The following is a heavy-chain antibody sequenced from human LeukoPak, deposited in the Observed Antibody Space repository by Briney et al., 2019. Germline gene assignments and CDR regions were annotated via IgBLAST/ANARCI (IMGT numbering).Heavy chain of an antibody. CDR1: AFAFSAYE. CDR3: TTLGYHLDS. Sequence: GGSLRLSCAASAFAFSAYEMNWVRQAPGKGLEWVSYIAGSDTRTYYADSVKGRFTIFRDNTKNSLYLQMNSLRVEDTGLYCTTLGYHLDSWGQGTLVTVSS. CDR2: IAGSDTRT. D-gene: IGHD3-22*01. V-gene: IGHV3-48*03. J-gene: IGHJ4*02.